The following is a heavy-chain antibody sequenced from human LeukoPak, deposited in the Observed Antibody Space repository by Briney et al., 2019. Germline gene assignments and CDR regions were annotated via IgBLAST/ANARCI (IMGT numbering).Heavy chain of an antibody. CDR3: ARGLSSTSDDYFDY. D-gene: IGHD2-2*01. CDR2: ISYDGSNK. Sequence: GGSLRLSCAASGFTFSSYAMHWVRQAPGKGLEWVAVISYDGSNKYYADSVKGRFTISRDNSKNTLYLQMNSLRAEDTAVYYCARGLSSTSDDYFDYWGQGTLVTVSS. V-gene: IGHV3-30*04. CDR1: GFTFSSYA. J-gene: IGHJ4*02.